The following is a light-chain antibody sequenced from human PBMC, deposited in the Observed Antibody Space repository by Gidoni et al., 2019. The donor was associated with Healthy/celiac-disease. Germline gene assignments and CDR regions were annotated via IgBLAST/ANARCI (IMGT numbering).Light chain of an antibody. CDR2: DAA. Sequence: MVLTQSPVTLSLSPGERATLSCRASQSVSSYLAWYQQKPGQAPRLLIYDAANRATVIPARLSGSGSGTDFTLTISSLEPEDFAVYYCQQRSNWPPVLTFGEGTKVEIK. V-gene: IGKV3-11*01. CDR1: QSVSSY. CDR3: QQRSNWPPVLT. J-gene: IGKJ4*02.